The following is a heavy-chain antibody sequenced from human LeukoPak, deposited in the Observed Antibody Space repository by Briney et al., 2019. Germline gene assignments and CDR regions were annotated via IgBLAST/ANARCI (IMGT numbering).Heavy chain of an antibody. D-gene: IGHD6-19*01. J-gene: IGHJ1*01. V-gene: IGHV4-59*12. CDR2: IYYSGST. CDR1: GGSISSYY. CDR3: ARAEYSSGWYVD. Sequence: SETLSLTCTVSGGSISSYYWSWIRQPPGKGLEWIGYIYYSGSTYYNPSLQSRVTISVDTSKNQFSLRLTSVTAADTAVYYCARAEYSSGWYVDWGQGTLVTVSS.